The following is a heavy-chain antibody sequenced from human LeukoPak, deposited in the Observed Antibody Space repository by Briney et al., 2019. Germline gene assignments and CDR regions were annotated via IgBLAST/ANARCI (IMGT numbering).Heavy chain of an antibody. D-gene: IGHD1-26*01. V-gene: IGHV3-48*01. Sequence: PGGSLRLSCAASGFSFSSYSMNWVRQAPGKGLEWVSYISSSSSIIFYADSVKGRFTISRDNAQNSLYLQMNSLRAEDTAVYYCAKDHYSGSYSFFDYWGQGTLVTVSS. CDR3: AKDHYSGSYSFFDY. CDR1: GFSFSSYS. J-gene: IGHJ4*02. CDR2: ISSSSSII.